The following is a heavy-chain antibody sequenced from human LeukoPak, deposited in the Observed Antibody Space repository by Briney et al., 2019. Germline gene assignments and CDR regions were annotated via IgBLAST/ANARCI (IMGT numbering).Heavy chain of an antibody. CDR2: IYHSGST. J-gene: IGHJ4*02. CDR3: ARATVTTGVDY. Sequence: SSETLSLTCTVSGYSISSGYYWGWIRQPPGKGLEWIGSIYHSGSTYYNPSLKSRVTISVDTSKNQFSLKLSSVTAADTAVYYCARATVTTGVDYWGQGTLVTVSS. D-gene: IGHD4-17*01. CDR1: GYSISSGYY. V-gene: IGHV4-38-2*02.